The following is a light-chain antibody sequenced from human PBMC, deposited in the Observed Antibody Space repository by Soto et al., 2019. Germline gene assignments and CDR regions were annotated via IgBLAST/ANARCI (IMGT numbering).Light chain of an antibody. J-gene: IGKJ1*01. CDR1: QDLLDNY. CDR3: QQYFIMWT. V-gene: IGKV4-1*01. Sequence: DIVMTQSPDSLAVSLGERATINCKSSQDLLDNYLAWYQQKPGQPPKLLIYRASTRESGVPDRFSGSGSGTDFTLTISSLQAEDVAIYYCQQYFIMWTFGQGTKVEI. CDR2: RAS.